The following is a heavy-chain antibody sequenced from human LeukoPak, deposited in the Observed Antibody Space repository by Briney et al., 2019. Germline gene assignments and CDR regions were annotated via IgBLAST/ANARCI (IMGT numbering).Heavy chain of an antibody. CDR3: ARGRYCSETSCSDFDS. V-gene: IGHV1-2*02. D-gene: IGHD2-2*01. J-gene: IGHJ4*02. Sequence: GASVKVSCKASGYTFTGYYMHWVRQAPGRGLEWMGWINPNSGGTDYAQKFQGRVTMIRDTSISTAYMELSRLTSDDTAVYYCARGRYCSETSCSDFDSWGQGTLVTVSS. CDR2: INPNSGGT. CDR1: GYTFTGYY.